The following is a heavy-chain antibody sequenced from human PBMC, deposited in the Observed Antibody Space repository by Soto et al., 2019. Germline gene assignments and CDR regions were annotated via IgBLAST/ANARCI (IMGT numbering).Heavy chain of an antibody. CDR1: GFTLSSYG. CDR3: AKDFQDRYSSSWYYFDY. Sequence: GGSLRLSCEASGFTLSSYGMHWVRKAQGKGREWVAVISYDGSNKYYADSVKGRFTISRDNSKNTLYLQMNSLRAEDTAVYYCAKDFQDRYSSSWYYFDYWGQGTLVTVSS. J-gene: IGHJ4*02. D-gene: IGHD6-13*01. CDR2: ISYDGSNK. V-gene: IGHV3-30*18.